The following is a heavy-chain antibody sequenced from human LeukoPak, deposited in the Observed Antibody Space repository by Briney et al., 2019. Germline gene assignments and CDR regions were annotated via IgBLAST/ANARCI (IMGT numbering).Heavy chain of an antibody. CDR3: ARLMLDCTGNVCHTDYFDF. CDR2: IYHSGNT. CDR1: GDSIRNNYY. J-gene: IGHJ4*02. Sequence: SQTLSLTCTVYGDSIRNNYYWSWIRQPPGKGMEWIGYIYHSGNTYYNPSLESRVGISVDASKNQFSLKVNSVTAADTAVYYCARLMLDCTGNVCHTDYFDFWGQGTLVTVSS. D-gene: IGHD1-14*01. V-gene: IGHV4-30-4*08.